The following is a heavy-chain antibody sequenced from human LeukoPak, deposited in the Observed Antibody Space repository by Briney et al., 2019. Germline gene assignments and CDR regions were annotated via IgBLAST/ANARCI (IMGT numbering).Heavy chain of an antibody. V-gene: IGHV3-23*01. CDR3: TKRVKYGGTWDHFAD. CDR1: GFTFDNYR. D-gene: IGHD1-26*01. Sequence: GGSLRLSCAASGFTFDNYRMSWVRQAPGKGLEWVSTVNADGGNTYYADSVKGRFTISRDNSKSTLILQMSSLRVEDTALYYCTKRVKYGGTWDHFADWGQGTLVTVSS. J-gene: IGHJ4*02. CDR2: VNADGGNT.